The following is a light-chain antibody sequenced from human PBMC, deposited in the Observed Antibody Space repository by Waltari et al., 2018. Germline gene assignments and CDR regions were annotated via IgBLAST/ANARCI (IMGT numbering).Light chain of an antibody. V-gene: IGLV1-51*01. J-gene: IGLJ3*02. CDR3: GTWDSSLGIGV. CDR1: TPNIGHNY. CDR2: EDN. Sequence: QSVLTQAPSVSAAPGQKVTISCSGSTPNIGHNYLSWYQQFPGTAPKLLIYEDNRRPLGIPDRFSGSKSGASATLGITGLQTGDEADYYCGTWDSSLGIGVLGGGTRVTVL.